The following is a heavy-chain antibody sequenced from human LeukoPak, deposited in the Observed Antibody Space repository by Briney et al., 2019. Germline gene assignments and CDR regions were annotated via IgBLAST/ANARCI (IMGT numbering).Heavy chain of an antibody. CDR2: IYPGDSDT. CDR1: GYSFTNYW. Sequence: GESLKISCKGSGYSFTNYWIGWVRQMPGKGLEWMGIIYPGDSDTRYSPSFQGQVTISADRSISTAYLQWSSLKASDTAMYYCARQMEDTAMVAPDYWGQGTLVTVSS. V-gene: IGHV5-51*01. J-gene: IGHJ4*02. CDR3: ARQMEDTAMVAPDY. D-gene: IGHD5-18*01.